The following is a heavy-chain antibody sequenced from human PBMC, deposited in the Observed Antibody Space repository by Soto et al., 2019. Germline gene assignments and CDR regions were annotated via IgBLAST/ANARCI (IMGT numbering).Heavy chain of an antibody. J-gene: IGHJ3*02. CDR2: IDPSDSYT. Sequence: HGESLKISCKGSGYSFTSYWISWVRQMPGKGLEWMGRIDPSDSYTNYSPSFQGHVTISADKSISTAYLQWSSLKASDTAMYYCARLSIAVAGDDHAFDIWGQGXMVTV. CDR3: ARLSIAVAGDDHAFDI. D-gene: IGHD6-19*01. CDR1: GYSFTSYW. V-gene: IGHV5-10-1*01.